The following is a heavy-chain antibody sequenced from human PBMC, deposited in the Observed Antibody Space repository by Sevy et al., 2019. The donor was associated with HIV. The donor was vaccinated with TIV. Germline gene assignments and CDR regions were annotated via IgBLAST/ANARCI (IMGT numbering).Heavy chain of an antibody. D-gene: IGHD2-8*01. CDR2: LSFGCGKI. CDR3: AREGCTRPHDY. Sequence: GGSLRLSCAVSGFNFNIYSMSWVRQAPGKGLEWVSTLSFGCGKINYADSVKGRFIISRADSKNTLYLQMNSLRAEDTAVYLCAREGCTRPHDYWGQGTLVTVSS. CDR1: GFNFNIYS. V-gene: IGHV3-23*01. J-gene: IGHJ4*02.